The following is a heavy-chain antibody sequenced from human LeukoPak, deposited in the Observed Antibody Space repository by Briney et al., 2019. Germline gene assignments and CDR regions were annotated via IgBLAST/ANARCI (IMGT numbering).Heavy chain of an antibody. CDR2: ISSSSSTI. Sequence: GGSLRLSCAASGFTFSSYSMNWVRQAPGKWLEWVSYISSSSSTIYYADSVKGRFTISRDNAKNSLYLQMNSLRAEDTAVYYCARDPYCSSTRCSDYWGQGTLVTVSS. CDR3: ARDPYCSSTRCSDY. V-gene: IGHV3-48*01. J-gene: IGHJ4*02. D-gene: IGHD2-2*01. CDR1: GFTFSSYS.